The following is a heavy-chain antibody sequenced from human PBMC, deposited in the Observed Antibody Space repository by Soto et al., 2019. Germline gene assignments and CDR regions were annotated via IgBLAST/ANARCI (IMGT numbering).Heavy chain of an antibody. D-gene: IGHD3-22*01. J-gene: IGHJ4*02. CDR2: IDPSDSQT. V-gene: IGHV5-10-1*01. CDR3: ARQIYDSDTGPNFQYYFDS. CDR1: GYSFAGYW. Sequence: GESLKISCKGSGYSFAGYWITWVRQKPGKGPEWMGRIDPSDSQTYYSPSFRGHVTISVTKSITTVFLQWSSLRASDTTMYYCARQIYDSDTGPNFQYYFDSWGQGTPVTVSS.